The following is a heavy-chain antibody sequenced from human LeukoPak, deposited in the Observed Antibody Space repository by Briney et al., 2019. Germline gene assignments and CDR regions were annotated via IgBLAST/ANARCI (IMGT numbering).Heavy chain of an antibody. CDR1: GGSFSGYY. D-gene: IGHD3-22*01. J-gene: IGHJ6*02. CDR3: ARGWYYYDSSGYYYRRSHYYGMDV. V-gene: IGHV4-34*01. Sequence: PSETLSLTCAVYGGSFSGYYWSWIRQPPGKGLEWIGEINHSGSTNYNPSLKSRVTISVDTSKNQFSLKLSSVTAADTAVYYCARGWYYYDSSGYYYRRSHYYGMDVWGQGTTVNVSS. CDR2: INHSGST.